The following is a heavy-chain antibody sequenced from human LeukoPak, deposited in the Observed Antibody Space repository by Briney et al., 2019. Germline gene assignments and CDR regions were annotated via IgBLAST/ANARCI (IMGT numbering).Heavy chain of an antibody. CDR3: ATEAVSGSSFEN. D-gene: IGHD1-26*01. V-gene: IGHV3-30-3*01. Sequence: GGSLRLSCAASGLTFSRFAMHWIRQAPGKGLEWVALTSYDGYNKHYADSVRGRFSISRDNSKNTLYLEMNSLRIEDTAVYYCATEAVSGSSFENWGQGTLVTVSS. CDR1: GLTFSRFA. J-gene: IGHJ4*02. CDR2: TSYDGYNK.